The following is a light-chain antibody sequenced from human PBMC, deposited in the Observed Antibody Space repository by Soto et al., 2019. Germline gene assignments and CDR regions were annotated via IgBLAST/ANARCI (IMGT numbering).Light chain of an antibody. Sequence: EIVMTQSPATLSVSPGERATLFCRASHSVSSSLAWYQQKPGQAPRLLIHGASTRATGIPARFSGSGSGTDFTLTISRLEPEDSAVYYCQQFGGSPPRTFGPGTKVDIK. J-gene: IGKJ1*01. CDR1: HSVSSS. CDR2: GAS. CDR3: QQFGGSPPRT. V-gene: IGKV3-15*01.